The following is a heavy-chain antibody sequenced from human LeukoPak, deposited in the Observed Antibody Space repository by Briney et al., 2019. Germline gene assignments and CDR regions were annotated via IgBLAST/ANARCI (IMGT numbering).Heavy chain of an antibody. V-gene: IGHV3-53*01. D-gene: IGHD2-15*01. CDR2: IYSDRRT. J-gene: IGHJ1*01. CDR1: GFIVSSSY. Sequence: GGSLRLSCTASGFIVSSSYMSWVRQALGKGPEWVSIIYSDRRTYYAESVKGRFTISRDDSQNMVFLQMDSLRAEDTARYYCARDSAFSSYSHWGQGPWSPSPQ. CDR3: ARDSAFSSYSH.